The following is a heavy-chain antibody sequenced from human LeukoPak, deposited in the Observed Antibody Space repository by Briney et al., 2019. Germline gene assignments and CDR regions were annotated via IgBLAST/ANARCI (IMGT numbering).Heavy chain of an antibody. CDR1: GGSISSGGYY. CDR2: IYYSGST. CDR3: ARAVYDYIWGSYRFDY. Sequence: SQTLSLTCTVSGGSISSGGYYWSWIRQHPGKGLEWIGFIYYSGSTYYNPSLRSRVTFSVDTSKNQFSLKLSSVNAADTAVYYCARAVYDYIWGSYRFDYWGQGTLVTVSS. D-gene: IGHD3-16*02. V-gene: IGHV4-31*03. J-gene: IGHJ4*02.